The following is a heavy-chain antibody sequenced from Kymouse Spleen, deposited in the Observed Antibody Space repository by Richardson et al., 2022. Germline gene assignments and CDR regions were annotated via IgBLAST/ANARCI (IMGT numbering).Heavy chain of an antibody. V-gene: IGHV4-59*01. Sequence: QVQLQESGPGLVKPSETLSLTCTVSGGSISSYYWSWIRQPPGKGLEWIGYIYYSGSTNYNPSLKSRVTISVDTSKNQFSLKLSSVTAADTAVYYCARVPYYYGSGSPDYWGQGTLVTVSS. J-gene: IGHJ4*02. CDR1: GGSISSYY. D-gene: IGHD3-10*01. CDR2: IYYSGST. CDR3: ARVPYYYGSGSPDY.